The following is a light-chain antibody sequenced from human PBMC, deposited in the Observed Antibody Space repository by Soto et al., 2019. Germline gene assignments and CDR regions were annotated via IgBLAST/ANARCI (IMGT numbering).Light chain of an antibody. CDR3: SSYTGDRHFYV. V-gene: IGLV2-8*01. Sequence: QSVLTQPPSASGSPGQSVSISCTGTGSDVGTYNFVSWYQQHPGKAPKLLIYEVTKRPSGVPDRFSGSKSGNTASLTVPGLQAEDEAEYFCSSYTGDRHFYVFGTGTKVTVL. CDR2: EVT. CDR1: GSDVGTYNF. J-gene: IGLJ1*01.